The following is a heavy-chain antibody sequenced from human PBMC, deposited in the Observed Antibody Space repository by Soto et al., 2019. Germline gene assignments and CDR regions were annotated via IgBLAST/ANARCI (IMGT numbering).Heavy chain of an antibody. J-gene: IGHJ3*02. CDR3: ATTARWWDGSGYAFDI. CDR2: MYYIGST. V-gene: IGHV4-61*01. D-gene: IGHD3-22*01. CDR1: GGSVSSGSHY. Sequence: SETLSLTCTVSGGSVSSGSHYWSWIRQPPGKGLERIGYMYYIGSTNYNPSLKSRVTISVDTSKNQFSLKLSSVTAADTAVYYCATTARWWDGSGYAFDIWGQGTMVTVSS.